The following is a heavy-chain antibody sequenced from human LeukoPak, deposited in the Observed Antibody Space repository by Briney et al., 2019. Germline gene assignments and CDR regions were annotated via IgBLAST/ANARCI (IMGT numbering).Heavy chain of an antibody. CDR2: IYYSGST. J-gene: IGHJ6*03. V-gene: IGHV4-59*08. CDR1: GGSISSYY. D-gene: IGHD2-2*01. CDR3: AGLPAVYYYYMDV. Sequence: PSETLSLTCTVSGGSISSYYWSWIRQPPGKGLEWIGYIYYSGSTNYNPSLKSRVTISVDTSKNQFSLKLSSVTAADTAVYYCAGLPAVYYYYMDVWGKGTTVTVSS.